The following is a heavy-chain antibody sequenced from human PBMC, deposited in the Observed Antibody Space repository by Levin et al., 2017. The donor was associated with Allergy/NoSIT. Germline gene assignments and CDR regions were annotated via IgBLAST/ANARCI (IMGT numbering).Heavy chain of an antibody. V-gene: IGHV1-46*01. CDR3: ARDIVTRYFDWLLAESDAFDI. D-gene: IGHD3-9*01. CDR2: INPSGGST. J-gene: IGHJ3*02. CDR1: GYTFTSYY. Sequence: ASVKVSCKASGYTFTSYYMHWVRQAPGQGLEWMGIINPSGGSTSYAQKFQGRVTMTRDTSTSTVYMELSSLRSEDTAVYYCARDIVTRYFDWLLAESDAFDIWGQGTMVTVSS.